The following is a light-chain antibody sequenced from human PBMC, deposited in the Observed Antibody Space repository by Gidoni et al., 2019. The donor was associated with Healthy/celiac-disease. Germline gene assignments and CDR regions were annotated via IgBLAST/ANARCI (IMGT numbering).Light chain of an antibody. J-gene: IGKJ2*03. V-gene: IGKV1-33*01. CDR2: DAS. CDR3: RQYDNRPPYS. Sequence: DIQMTQSPSSLSASAADRVTITCQASQHISSSLNWYQQKPGKTPKVLIYDASNLETRVPSRFSGSGCGTEFTALIISLQPEDIATYYCRQYDNRPPYSFGQGTKLEIK. CDR1: QHISSS.